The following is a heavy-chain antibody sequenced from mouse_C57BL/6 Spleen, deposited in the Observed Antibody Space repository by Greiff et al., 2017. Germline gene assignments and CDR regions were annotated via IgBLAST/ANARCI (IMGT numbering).Heavy chain of an antibody. CDR2: INPSTGDT. CDR3: ARSPLDY. Sequence: EVQLVESGPELVKPGASVKISCKASGYSFTGYYMNWVKQSPEKSLEWIGEINPSTGDTTYNQKFKAKATLTVDKSSSTAYMQLKSLTSEDSAVYYCARSPLDYWGQGTTLTVSS. CDR1: GYSFTGYY. J-gene: IGHJ2*01. V-gene: IGHV1-42*01.